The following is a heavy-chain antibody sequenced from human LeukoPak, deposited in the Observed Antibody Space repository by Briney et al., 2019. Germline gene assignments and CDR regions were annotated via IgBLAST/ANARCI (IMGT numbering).Heavy chain of an antibody. D-gene: IGHD6-13*01. CDR1: GFTFNRFG. Sequence: GGSLRLSCTTSGFTFNRFGMHWVRQAPGKGLEWVAVIWYDGSNKYYADSVKGRFTISRDNSKNTLYLQMNSLRAEDTAVYYCARDSSSWSYYYYGMDVWGQGTLVTVSS. CDR3: ARDSSSWSYYYYGMDV. V-gene: IGHV3-33*01. J-gene: IGHJ6*02. CDR2: IWYDGSNK.